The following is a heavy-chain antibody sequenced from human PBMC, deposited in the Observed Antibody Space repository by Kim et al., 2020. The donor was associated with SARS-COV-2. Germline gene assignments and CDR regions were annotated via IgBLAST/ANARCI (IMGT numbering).Heavy chain of an antibody. J-gene: IGHJ4*02. Sequence: GGSLRLSCAASGFTFDDYAMHWVRQAPGKGLEWVSGISWNSGSIGYADSVKGRFTISRDNAKNSLYLQMNSLRAEDTALYYCASGYYYGSGPDYWGQGTLVTVSS. CDR2: ISWNSGSI. D-gene: IGHD3-10*01. V-gene: IGHV3-9*01. CDR3: ASGYYYGSGPDY. CDR1: GFTFDDYA.